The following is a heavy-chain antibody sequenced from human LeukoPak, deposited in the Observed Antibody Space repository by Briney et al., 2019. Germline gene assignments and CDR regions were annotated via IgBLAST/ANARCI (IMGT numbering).Heavy chain of an antibody. Sequence: PGGSLRLSCAASGFSFGSSWMHWVRQAPGQGLVWVSRINADGSTTSYADSVKGRFTTSRDNAKNTVYLQMNSLRNEGTAVYYCLVMTAPRGGQGTLVTVSS. J-gene: IGHJ4*02. CDR3: LVMTAPR. D-gene: IGHD2-21*02. CDR2: INADGSTT. V-gene: IGHV3-74*01. CDR1: GFSFGSSW.